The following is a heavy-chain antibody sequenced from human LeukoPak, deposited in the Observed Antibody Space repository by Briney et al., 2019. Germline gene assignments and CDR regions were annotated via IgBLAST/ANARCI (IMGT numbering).Heavy chain of an antibody. CDR3: AKDIASSSWYYMDV. J-gene: IGHJ6*03. D-gene: IGHD6-13*01. Sequence: GRSLRLSCAASGFTFDDYAMHWVRQAPGKGLEWVSGISWNSGSIGYVDSVKGRFTISRDNAKNSLYLQMNSLRAEDTALYYCAKDIASSSWYYMDVWGKGTTVTVSS. V-gene: IGHV3-9*01. CDR2: ISWNSGSI. CDR1: GFTFDDYA.